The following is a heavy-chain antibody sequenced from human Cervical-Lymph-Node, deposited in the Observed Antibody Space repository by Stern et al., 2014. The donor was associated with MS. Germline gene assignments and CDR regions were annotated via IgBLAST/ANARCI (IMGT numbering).Heavy chain of an antibody. V-gene: IGHV3-23*04. D-gene: IGHD5-18*01. CDR3: ASNPVNSFGFVYRYFDF. Sequence: EVHLVESGGGLVQPGGSLRLSCAASGLTFSTYALSWVRQAPGKGLEWVSTITVSGGSTSSADSVKGRFTISRDNSKNTLYLHMSRLRAEDTAAYFCASNPVNSFGFVYRYFDFWGQGTLVTVSS. CDR1: GLTFSTYA. CDR2: ITVSGGST. J-gene: IGHJ4*02.